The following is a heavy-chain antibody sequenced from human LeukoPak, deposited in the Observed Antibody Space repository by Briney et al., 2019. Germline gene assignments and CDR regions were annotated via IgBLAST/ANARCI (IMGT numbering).Heavy chain of an antibody. Sequence: SDTLSLTYTGSGGSISSYYWSWIRQPPGKGLEWIGYIYYSGSTNYNPSLKSRVTISVDTSKNQFSLKLSSVTAADTAVYYCARGVATILAYWGQGTLVTVSS. CDR2: IYYSGST. CDR1: GGSISSYY. V-gene: IGHV4-59*01. J-gene: IGHJ4*02. CDR3: ARGVATILAY. D-gene: IGHD5-12*01.